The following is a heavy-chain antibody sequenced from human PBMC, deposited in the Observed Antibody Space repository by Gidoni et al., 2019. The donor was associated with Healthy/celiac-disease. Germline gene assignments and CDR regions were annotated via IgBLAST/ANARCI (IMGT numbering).Heavy chain of an antibody. CDR1: GFPFSSYA. Sequence: QVQLVESGGGVVQPGRSLRLSCAASGFPFSSYAMHWVSQAPGKGLEWVAVISYDGSNKYYADAVKGRFTISRDNSKNTLYLQMNSLRAEDTAVYYCARDRNDYVWGSYRHYYYGMDVWGQGTTVTVSS. J-gene: IGHJ6*02. D-gene: IGHD3-16*02. V-gene: IGHV3-30*01. CDR2: ISYDGSNK. CDR3: ARDRNDYVWGSYRHYYYGMDV.